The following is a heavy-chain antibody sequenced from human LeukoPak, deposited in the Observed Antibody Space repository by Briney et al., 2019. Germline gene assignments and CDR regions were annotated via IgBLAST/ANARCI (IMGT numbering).Heavy chain of an antibody. CDR3: ASSRDSSLDY. CDR2: IYYSGST. V-gene: IGHV4-31*03. D-gene: IGHD2-21*02. J-gene: IGHJ4*02. Sequence: SETLSLTCTVSGVSVSSGYYWSWIRQHPGKGLEYIGYIYYSGSTYYNPSLRSRVTISEDTSKNQFSLELTSVTAADTAVYFCASSRDSSLDYWGQGTLDSVSS. CDR1: GVSVSSGYY.